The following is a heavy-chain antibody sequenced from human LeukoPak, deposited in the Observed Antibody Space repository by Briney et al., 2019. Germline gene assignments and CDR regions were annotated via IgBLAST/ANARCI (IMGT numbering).Heavy chain of an antibody. V-gene: IGHV3-23*01. CDR2: ISGSGGST. Sequence: GGSLRLSCAASGFTFSSYAMSWVRQAPGKGLEWVSAISGSGGSTYYADSVKGRFTISRDNSENTLYLQMNSLRAEDTAVYYCAKDEYDYGDYVSDYWGQGTLVTVSS. J-gene: IGHJ4*02. CDR1: GFTFSSYA. D-gene: IGHD4-17*01. CDR3: AKDEYDYGDYVSDY.